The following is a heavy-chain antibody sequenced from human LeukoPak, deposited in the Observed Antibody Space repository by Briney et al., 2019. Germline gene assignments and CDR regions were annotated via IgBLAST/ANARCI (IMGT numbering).Heavy chain of an antibody. CDR1: GYTFTSYD. V-gene: IGHV1-8*01. J-gene: IGHJ6*02. D-gene: IGHD3-3*01. Sequence: ASVKVSCKASGYTFTSYDINWVRQATGQGLEWMGWMNPNSGNTGYAQKFQGRVTMTRNTSISTAYMELSSLGSEDTAVYYCARVAAYDFWSGYYTFDYYYGMDVWGQGTTVTVSS. CDR3: ARVAAYDFWSGYYTFDYYYGMDV. CDR2: MNPNSGNT.